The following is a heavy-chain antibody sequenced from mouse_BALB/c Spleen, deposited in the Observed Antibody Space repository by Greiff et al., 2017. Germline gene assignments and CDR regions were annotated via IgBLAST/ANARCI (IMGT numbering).Heavy chain of an antibody. CDR3: ARWLRGYYFDY. J-gene: IGHJ2*01. V-gene: IGHV5-17*02. CDR2: ISSGSSTI. CDR1: GFTFSSFG. Sequence: EVQRVESGGGLVQPGGSRKLSCAASGFTFSSFGMHWVRQAPEKGLEWVAYISSGSSTIYYADTVKGRFTISRDNPKNTLFLQMTSLRSEDTAMYYCARWLRGYYFDYWGQGTTLTVSS. D-gene: IGHD2-2*01.